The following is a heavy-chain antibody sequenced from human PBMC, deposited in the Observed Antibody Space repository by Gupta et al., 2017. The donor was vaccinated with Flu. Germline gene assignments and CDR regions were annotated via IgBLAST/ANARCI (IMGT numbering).Heavy chain of an antibody. V-gene: IGHV3-9*01. Sequence: DEHGMRWVRQVPGKGLEWVSSIKWNSEIIAKADAGKGRFTISRDNAKNYLYLQMNTLIVEETALYYCAGASSPRTTHYLFFHDRDVWRPG. CDR2: IKWNSEII. CDR3: AGASSPRTTHYLFFHDRDV. D-gene: IGHD1-26*01. J-gene: IGHJ6*01. CDR1: DEHG.